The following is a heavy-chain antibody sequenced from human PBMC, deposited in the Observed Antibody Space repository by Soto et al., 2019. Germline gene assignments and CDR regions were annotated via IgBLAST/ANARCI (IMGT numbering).Heavy chain of an antibody. CDR3: ARVGYEFWSGYSGGYFDY. Sequence: PSETLSLTCTVSGGSISSYYWSWIRQPPGKGLEWIGYIYYSGSTNYNPSLKSRVTISVDTSKNQFSLKLSSVTAADTAVYYCARVGYEFWSGYSGGYFDYWGQGTLVTVSS. V-gene: IGHV4-59*01. J-gene: IGHJ4*02. CDR2: IYYSGST. CDR1: GGSISSYY. D-gene: IGHD3-3*01.